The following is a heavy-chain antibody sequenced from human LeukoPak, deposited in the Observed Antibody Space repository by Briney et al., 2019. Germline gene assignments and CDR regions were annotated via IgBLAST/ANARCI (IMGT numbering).Heavy chain of an antibody. CDR3: ARVGGSSWSPIDY. V-gene: IGHV3-21*01. J-gene: IGHJ4*02. CDR2: ISSSSSYI. CDR1: GFTFSSYS. D-gene: IGHD6-13*01. Sequence: GGSLRLSCTASGFTFSSYSMNWVRQAPGKGLEWVSSISSSSSYIYYADSVKGRFTISRDNAKNSLYLQMNSLRAEDTAVYYCARVGGSSWSPIDYWGQGTLVTVPS.